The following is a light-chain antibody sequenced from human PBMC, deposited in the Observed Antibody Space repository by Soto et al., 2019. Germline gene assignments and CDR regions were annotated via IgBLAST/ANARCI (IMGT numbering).Light chain of an antibody. V-gene: IGLV2-11*01. CDR2: DVT. CDR3: CTYAGSFHQ. CDR1: NSDVGNYNF. Sequence: QSALTQPRSVSGSPGQAVTISCTGTNSDVGNYNFVSWYQHHPGKAPKLMIYDVTNRPSGVPDRFSGSKSGNTASLTISGLQADDEADYYCCTYAGSFHQFGGGTKLTVL. J-gene: IGLJ3*02.